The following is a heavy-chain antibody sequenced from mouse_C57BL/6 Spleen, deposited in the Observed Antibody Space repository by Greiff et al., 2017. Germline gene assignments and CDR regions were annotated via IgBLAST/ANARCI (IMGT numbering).Heavy chain of an antibody. CDR1: GFSLTSYG. V-gene: IGHV2-3*01. CDR3: AKEGGFYYDYDDYYAMDY. D-gene: IGHD2-4*01. Sequence: VKLVESGPGLVAPSQSLSITCTVSGFSLTSYGVSWVRQPPGKGLEWLGVIWGDGSTNYHSALISRLSISKDNSKSQVFLKLNSLQTDDTATYYCAKEGGFYYDYDDYYAMDYWGQGTSVTVSS. J-gene: IGHJ4*01. CDR2: IWGDGST.